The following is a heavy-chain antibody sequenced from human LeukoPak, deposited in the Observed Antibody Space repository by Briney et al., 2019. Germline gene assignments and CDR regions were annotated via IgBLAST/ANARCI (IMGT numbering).Heavy chain of an antibody. V-gene: IGHV3-53*01. Sequence: PGGSLRLSCAASGFTFSSYAMSWVRQAPGKGLEWVSVIYSGGSTYYADSVKGRFTISRDNSKNTLYLQMNSLRAEDTAVYYCARASLIAGYYYMDVWGKGTTVTVSS. J-gene: IGHJ6*03. CDR2: IYSGGST. CDR1: GFTFSSYA. CDR3: ARASLIAGYYYMDV. D-gene: IGHD6-13*01.